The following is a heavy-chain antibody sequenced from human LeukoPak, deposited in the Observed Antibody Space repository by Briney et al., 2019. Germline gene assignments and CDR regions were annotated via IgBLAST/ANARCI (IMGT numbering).Heavy chain of an antibody. CDR2: INPNSGGT. Sequence: ASVKVSCKASGYTFTGYYIHWLRQAPGQGLEWMGFINPNSGGTNYAQKFQGRVTMTRDTSISTAYMALSSLTSDDTAVYYCARDLEGYHYGSGNYPQWGQGTLITVSS. J-gene: IGHJ4*02. CDR1: GYTFTGYY. V-gene: IGHV1-2*02. CDR3: ARDLEGYHYGSGNYPQ. D-gene: IGHD3-10*01.